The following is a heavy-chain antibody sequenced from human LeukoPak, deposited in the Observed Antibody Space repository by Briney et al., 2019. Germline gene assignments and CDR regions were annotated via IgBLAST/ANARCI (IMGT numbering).Heavy chain of an antibody. CDR3: ARESGRRITKDYLDY. Sequence: GSLRLSCAASGFTFSSYWMHWVRQAPGKGLVWVAIISYDGSHKYYADSVKGQFTISRDNSKNTLYLQMNSLRTEDTAVYYCARESGRRITKDYLDYWGQGTLVTVSS. CDR1: GFTFSSYW. D-gene: IGHD3-10*01. J-gene: IGHJ4*02. V-gene: IGHV3-30*03. CDR2: ISYDGSHK.